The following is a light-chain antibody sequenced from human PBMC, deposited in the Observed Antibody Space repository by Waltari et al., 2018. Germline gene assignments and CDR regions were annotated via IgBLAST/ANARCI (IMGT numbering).Light chain of an antibody. J-gene: IGKJ2*01. CDR1: QTVRSY. CDR2: DAS. CDR3: QQRSNWPYT. Sequence: EIVLPQSPATLSLSPGERATLSCRASQTVRSYLAWYQQRPGQTPRLLLLDASSRATGISAKFSGSGSGTDFTLTVSNLEPEDFAVYYCQQRSNWPYTFGQGTRVEIK. V-gene: IGKV3-11*01.